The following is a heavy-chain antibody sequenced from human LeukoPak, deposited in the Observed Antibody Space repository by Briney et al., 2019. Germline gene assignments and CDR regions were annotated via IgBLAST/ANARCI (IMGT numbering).Heavy chain of an antibody. V-gene: IGHV4-31*03. CDR1: GGSISSGGYY. Sequence: SQTLSLTCTVSGGSISSGGYYWSWIRQHPGKGLEWIGYIYYSGSTYYNPSLKSRVTISVDTSKNQFSLKLSSVTAADTAVYYCARSPPRLRYFDFDPADAFDIWGQGTMVTVSS. D-gene: IGHD3-9*01. CDR2: IYYSGST. CDR3: ARSPPRLRYFDFDPADAFDI. J-gene: IGHJ3*02.